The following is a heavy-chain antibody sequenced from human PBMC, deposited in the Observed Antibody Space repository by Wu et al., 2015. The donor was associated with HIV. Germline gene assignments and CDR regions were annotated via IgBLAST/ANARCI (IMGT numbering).Heavy chain of an antibody. Sequence: QVQLVQSGAEVKKPGASVKVSCKASGHTFIGYYIHWVRQAPGQGLEWMGWISPNSGGTNYARKFQGRVTMTADMSISTAYIGAEELRSDDTAVYFXAIGQTITIIDYYYMDSGAKGTAVTVSS. CDR2: ISPNSGGT. V-gene: IGHV1-2*02. D-gene: IGHD5-12*01. CDR1: GHTFIGYY. CDR3: AIGQTITIIDYYYMDS. J-gene: IGHJ6*03.